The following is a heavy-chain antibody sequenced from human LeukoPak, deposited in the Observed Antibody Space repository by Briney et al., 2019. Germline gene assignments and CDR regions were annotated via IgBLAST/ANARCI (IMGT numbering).Heavy chain of an antibody. CDR3: ARDPTDSGSYD. V-gene: IGHV3-74*01. Sequence: HPGGSLRLSCAASGFTFSSYWMHWVRQAPGKGQVWVSRINSDGSSTSYADSVKGRFTISRDNAKNTLYLQMNSLRAEDTAVYYCARDPTDSGSYDWGQGTLVTVSS. D-gene: IGHD1-26*01. CDR1: GFTFSSYW. CDR2: INSDGSST. J-gene: IGHJ4*02.